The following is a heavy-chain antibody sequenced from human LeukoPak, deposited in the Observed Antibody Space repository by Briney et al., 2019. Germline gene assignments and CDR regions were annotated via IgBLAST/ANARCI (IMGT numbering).Heavy chain of an antibody. D-gene: IGHD4-17*01. J-gene: IGHJ5*02. Sequence: ASETLSLTCTVSGGSISSSSYYWGWIRQPPGKGLEWIGSIYYSGSTYYNPSLKSRVTISVDTSKNQFSLKLSSVTAADTAVYYCARQTPTTDNWFDPWGQGTLVTVSS. CDR3: ARQTPTTDNWFDP. V-gene: IGHV4-39*01. CDR1: GGSISSSSYY. CDR2: IYYSGST.